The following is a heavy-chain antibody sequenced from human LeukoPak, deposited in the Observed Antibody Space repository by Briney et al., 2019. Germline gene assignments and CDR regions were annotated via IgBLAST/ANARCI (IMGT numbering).Heavy chain of an antibody. D-gene: IGHD3-22*01. CDR1: GGSISSSNW. CDR3: ASQYYYDSSGYYSYYYYMDV. J-gene: IGHJ6*03. V-gene: IGHV4-4*02. Sequence: SETLSLTCAVSGGSISSSNWWSWVRQPPGKGLEWIGEIYHSGSTNYNPSLKSRVTISVDKSKNQFSLKLSSVTAADTAVYYCASQYYYDSSGYYSYYYYMDVWGKGTTVTVSS. CDR2: IYHSGST.